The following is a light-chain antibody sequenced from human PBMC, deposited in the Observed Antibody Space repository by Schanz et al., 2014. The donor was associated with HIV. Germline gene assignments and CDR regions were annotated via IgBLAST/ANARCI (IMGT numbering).Light chain of an antibody. J-gene: IGKJ4*02. CDR2: DTS. Sequence: EIVLTQSPGTLSLSRGERATLSCRASQSVSFKLAWYQQKPGQAPRLLIYDTSGMATGIPDRFSGTGSGTDFHLTITRLEPDDLAVYYCHHYGDSRGTFGGGTEVDI. CDR1: QSVSFK. CDR3: HHYGDSRGT. V-gene: IGKV3-20*01.